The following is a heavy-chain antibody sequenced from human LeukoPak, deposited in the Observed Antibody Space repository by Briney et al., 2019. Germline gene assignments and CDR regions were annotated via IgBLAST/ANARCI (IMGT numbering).Heavy chain of an antibody. V-gene: IGHV3-23*01. CDR3: AKDTSIGKYCTNGVCSPFDY. D-gene: IGHD2-8*01. Sequence: PGGSLRLSCAASGFTFSSYAMHWVRQAPGQGLEWVSVISDSGDYTSYADSVRGRFTISRDNSRNTLYLQMISLRPEDTAVYYCAKDTSIGKYCTNGVCSPFDYWGQGTLVTVSS. CDR2: ISDSGDYT. J-gene: IGHJ4*02. CDR1: GFTFSSYA.